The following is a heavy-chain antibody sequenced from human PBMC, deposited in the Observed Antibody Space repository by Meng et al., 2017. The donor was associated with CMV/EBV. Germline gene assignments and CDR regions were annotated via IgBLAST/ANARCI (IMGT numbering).Heavy chain of an antibody. D-gene: IGHD2-2*01. J-gene: IGHJ5*02. V-gene: IGHV3-7*04. CDR2: IKQDGSEK. CDR3: AKDVVVPAAFDP. Sequence: GGSLRLSCAASGFTFSSYWMSWVRQAPAKGLEWVANIKQDGSEKYYVDSVKGRFTISRDNAKNSLYLQMNSLRAEDTAVYYCAKDVVVPAAFDPWGQGTLVTVSS. CDR1: GFTFSSYW.